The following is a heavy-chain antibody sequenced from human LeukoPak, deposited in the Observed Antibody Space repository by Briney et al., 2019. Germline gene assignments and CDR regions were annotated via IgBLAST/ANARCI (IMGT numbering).Heavy chain of an antibody. D-gene: IGHD4-23*01. CDR2: IYYSGST. V-gene: IGHV4-59*08. CDR3: ASLGPEVCGGNRVFDY. CDR1: GGSISSYY. J-gene: IGHJ4*02. Sequence: PSETLSLTCTVSGGSISSYYWSWVRQPPGKGLEWIGYIYYSGSTNYNPSLKSRVTISVDTSKNQFSLKLSSVTAAVTAAYYCASLGPEVCGGNRVFDYWGQGTLVTVSS.